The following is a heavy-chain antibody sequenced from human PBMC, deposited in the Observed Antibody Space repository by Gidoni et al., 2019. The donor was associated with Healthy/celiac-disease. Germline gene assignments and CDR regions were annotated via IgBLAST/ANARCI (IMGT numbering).Heavy chain of an antibody. CDR3: ARGDVYFDWLSGRDGMDV. CDR2: IWYDGSNK. Sequence: QVQLVESGGGVVQPGRSLRLSCAASGFTFSSHGMHWVRQAPGKGLEWVAVIWYDGSNKYYADSVKGRFTISRDNSKNTLYLQMNSLRAEDTAVYYCARGDVYFDWLSGRDGMDVWGQGTTVTVSS. CDR1: GFTFSSHG. D-gene: IGHD3-9*01. V-gene: IGHV3-33*01. J-gene: IGHJ6*02.